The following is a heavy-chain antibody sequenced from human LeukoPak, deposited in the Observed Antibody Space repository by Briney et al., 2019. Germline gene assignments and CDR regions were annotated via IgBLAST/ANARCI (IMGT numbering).Heavy chain of an antibody. V-gene: IGHV1-2*02. J-gene: IGHJ5*02. D-gene: IGHD1-26*01. CDR3: ARDIGRPDDTSGSYSLYNWFDP. Sequence: ASVKVSCKASGYTFTGYYMHWVRQAPGQGLEWMGWINPNSGGTNYAQKFQGRVTMTRDTSISTAYMGLSRLRSDDTAVYYCARDIGRPDDTSGSYSLYNWFDPWGQGTLVTVSS. CDR2: INPNSGGT. CDR1: GYTFTGYY.